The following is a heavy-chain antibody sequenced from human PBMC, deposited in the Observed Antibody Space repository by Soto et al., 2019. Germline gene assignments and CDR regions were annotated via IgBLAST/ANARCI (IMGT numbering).Heavy chain of an antibody. J-gene: IGHJ3*02. CDR1: GYTFTSYG. CDR3: ARATWDCSGGSCYSAFDI. Sequence: ASVKVSCKASGYTFTSYGISWVRQAPGQGLEWMGWMNPNSGNTGYAQKFQGRVTMTRNTSISTAYMELSSLRSEDTAVYYCARATWDCSGGSCYSAFDIWGQGTMVTVSS. V-gene: IGHV1-8*02. CDR2: MNPNSGNT. D-gene: IGHD2-15*01.